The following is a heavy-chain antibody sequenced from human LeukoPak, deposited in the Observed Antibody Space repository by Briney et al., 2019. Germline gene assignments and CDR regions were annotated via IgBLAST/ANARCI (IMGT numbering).Heavy chain of an antibody. CDR2: IGGSGVVT. V-gene: IGHV3-23*01. J-gene: IGHJ4*02. Sequence: PGGSLRLSCAGFGFTFSSYAMSWVRQAPGKGLEWVSSIGGSGVVTTNADSVKGRFTISRDNSKNTLYLQMNSLRLEDMAVYYCAREPATGTADFWGQGTLVTVSS. D-gene: IGHD1/OR15-1a*01. CDR3: AREPATGTADF. CDR1: GFTFSSYA.